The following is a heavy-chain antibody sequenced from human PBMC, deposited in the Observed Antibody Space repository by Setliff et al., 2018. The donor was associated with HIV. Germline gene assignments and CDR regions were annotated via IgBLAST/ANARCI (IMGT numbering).Heavy chain of an antibody. Sequence: SETLSLTCTVSGGSISSGSYFWSWIRQPPGKGLEWIGYIYIYNSGSTNYNPSLTSRVTISADTSRNQFSLKLTSVTAADTAIYYCARGVNFDYWGQGTQVTVSS. CDR3: ARGVNFDY. V-gene: IGHV4-61*01. J-gene: IGHJ4*02. D-gene: IGHD3-3*01. CDR1: GGSISSGSYF. CDR2: IYIYNSGST.